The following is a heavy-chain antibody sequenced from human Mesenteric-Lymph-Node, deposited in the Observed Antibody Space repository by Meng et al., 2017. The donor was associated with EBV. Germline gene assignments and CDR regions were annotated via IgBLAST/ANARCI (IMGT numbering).Heavy chain of an antibody. D-gene: IGHD5-24*01. V-gene: IGHV3-21*01. J-gene: IGHJ4*02. CDR1: GFTFSAYN. CDR2: ISSSGNYI. CDR3: ARGDQMAFY. Sequence: EVQLLESGENLVQPGGSLRLSCAASGFTFSAYNMNWVRQAPGKGLEWVSSISSSGNYIYYADSVKGRFTISRDNAKNSLYLQMNSLRAEDTAVYYCARGDQMAFYWGQGTLVTVSS.